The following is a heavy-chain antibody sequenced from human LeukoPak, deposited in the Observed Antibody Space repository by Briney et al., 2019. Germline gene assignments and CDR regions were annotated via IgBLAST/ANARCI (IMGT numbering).Heavy chain of an antibody. CDR2: INPNSGGT. Sequence: ASVKVSCKASGYTFTGYYMHWVRQAPGQGLEWMGWINPNSGGTNYARKFQGRVTMTRDTSISTAYMELSRLRSDDTAVYYCARLRSWYHYYFDYWGQGTLVTVSS. V-gene: IGHV1-2*02. J-gene: IGHJ4*02. CDR1: GYTFTGYY. D-gene: IGHD4-17*01. CDR3: ARLRSWYHYYFDY.